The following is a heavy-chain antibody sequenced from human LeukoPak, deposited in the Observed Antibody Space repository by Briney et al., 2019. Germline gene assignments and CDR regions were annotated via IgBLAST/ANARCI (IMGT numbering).Heavy chain of an antibody. CDR3: AKRLMGLRNNFDY. CDR1: GGSISSSNW. Sequence: SETLSLTCAVSGGSISSSNWWSWVRQPPGKGLEWIGEIYHSGSTNYNPSLKSRVTISVDKSKNQFSLKLSSVTAADTAVYYRAKRLMGLRNNFDYWGQGTLVTVS. CDR2: IYHSGST. V-gene: IGHV4-4*02. J-gene: IGHJ4*02. D-gene: IGHD3-16*01.